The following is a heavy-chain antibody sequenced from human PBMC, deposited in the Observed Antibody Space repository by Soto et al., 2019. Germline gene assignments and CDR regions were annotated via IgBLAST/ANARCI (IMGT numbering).Heavy chain of an antibody. D-gene: IGHD1-26*01. V-gene: IGHV1-69*01. CDR3: ARDGGRHSGGIDY. CDR1: GGTFSSYS. Sequence: QVQLVQSGAEVKKPGSSVKVSCKASGGTFSSYSINWVRQAPGQGLEWMGEIIPIFGTANYAQKFQGRVTITADESTSNAYMELSSLRSEDTAVYYGARDGGRHSGGIDYWGQGTLVTVPS. J-gene: IGHJ4*02. CDR2: IIPIFGTA.